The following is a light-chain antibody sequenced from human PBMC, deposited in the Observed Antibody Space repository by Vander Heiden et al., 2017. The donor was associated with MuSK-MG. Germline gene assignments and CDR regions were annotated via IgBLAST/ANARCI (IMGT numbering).Light chain of an antibody. CDR1: QDIGNF. CDR3: LQYDFMPPFT. Sequence: DIQMTQSPSSLSASVGDRVTITCQASQDIGNFLNWYQHKPGKAPELLISEASTLQSGVPSRFSGSGVGTDFTLTINGLQPEDFATYYGLQYDFMPPFTFGPGT. J-gene: IGKJ3*01. CDR2: EAS. V-gene: IGKV1-33*01.